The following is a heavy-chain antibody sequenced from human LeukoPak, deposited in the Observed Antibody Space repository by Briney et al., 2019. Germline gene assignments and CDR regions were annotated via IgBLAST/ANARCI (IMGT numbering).Heavy chain of an antibody. CDR2: ISGGGGST. J-gene: IGHJ4*02. CDR1: GFTFSSYA. V-gene: IGHV3-23*01. Sequence: SGGSLRLSCAASGFTFSSYAMSWVRQAPGKGLEWVSAISGGGGSTYYADSVKGRFTISRDNSKNTLYLQMNSLRAEDTAVYYCAITPGYSYGLYYFDYWGQGTLVTVSS. D-gene: IGHD5-18*01. CDR3: AITPGYSYGLYYFDY.